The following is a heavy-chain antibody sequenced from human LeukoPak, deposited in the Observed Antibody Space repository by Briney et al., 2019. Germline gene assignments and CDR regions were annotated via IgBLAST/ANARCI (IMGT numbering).Heavy chain of an antibody. CDR2: ISASGDST. Sequence: GGSLRLSCAASGFTFSSYAMSWVRQAPGKGLEWVSAISASGDSTLYADSVKGRFTISRDNSKNTLYLQMNSVRAEDTAVYFCASSSSGLYKFDYWGQGTLVTVSS. J-gene: IGHJ4*02. CDR3: ASSSSGLYKFDY. CDR1: GFTFSSYA. V-gene: IGHV3-23*01. D-gene: IGHD6-19*01.